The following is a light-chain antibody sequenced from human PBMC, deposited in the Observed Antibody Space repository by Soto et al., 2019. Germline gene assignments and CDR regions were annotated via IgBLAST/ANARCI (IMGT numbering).Light chain of an antibody. CDR2: AAS. CDR3: QEYSKWPLFT. Sequence: EIVVTQSPGILSVSPGDRATLSCRASQSVGRNLAWYQQKPGQAPTLLIYAASTRATGLPARFSGSGSGTDFTLTISSLQSEDFAVYYCQEYSKWPLFTFGPGTRXDIK. V-gene: IGKV3-15*01. J-gene: IGKJ3*01. CDR1: QSVGRN.